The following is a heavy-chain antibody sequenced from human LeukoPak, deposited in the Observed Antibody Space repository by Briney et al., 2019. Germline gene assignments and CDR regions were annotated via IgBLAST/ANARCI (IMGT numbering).Heavy chain of an antibody. CDR1: GGSLIANAYY. CDR2: VHYSGPT. CDR3: ARHAAGGTVVFDY. V-gene: IGHV4-39*01. Sequence: SEALSLTCTVSGGSLIANAYYWAWVRQPPGKGLEWIGSVHYSGPTVYSASLKSRVTVSADTSTNQFSLRLSSVTAADTAFYYCARHAAGGTVVFDYWGQGALVIVSS. J-gene: IGHJ4*02. D-gene: IGHD6-13*01.